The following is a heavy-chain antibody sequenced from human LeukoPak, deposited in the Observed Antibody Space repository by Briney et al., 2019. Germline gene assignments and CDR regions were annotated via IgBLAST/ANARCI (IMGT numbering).Heavy chain of an antibody. J-gene: IGHJ4*02. D-gene: IGHD3-22*01. Sequence: GGSLRLSCAASGFTFSDYYMSWIRQAPGKGLEWVSYISSSGSTIYYADSVKGRFTISRDNSKNTLYLQMNSLRAEDTAVYYCAKDDYYDTSGYRDWGQGTLVTVSS. CDR1: GFTFSDYY. CDR3: AKDDYYDTSGYRD. CDR2: ISSSGSTI. V-gene: IGHV3-11*04.